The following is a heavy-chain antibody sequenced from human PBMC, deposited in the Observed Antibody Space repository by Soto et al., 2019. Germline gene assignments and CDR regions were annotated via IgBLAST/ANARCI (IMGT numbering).Heavy chain of an antibody. V-gene: IGHV4-39*01. J-gene: IGHJ4*02. CDR1: GVSISSKNFY. CDR2: LYSGST. CDR3: ATTRGIAVGGSFDY. Sequence: QLQLQESGPGLVKPSETLSLTCTVSGVSISSKNFYWGWIRQSPGKGLEWIGTLYSGSTFSSLSLKNRVTMSVDTSKNQVSLKLRSVAAADTAIYYCATTRGIAVGGSFDYWGQGIQVTVSP. D-gene: IGHD6-19*01.